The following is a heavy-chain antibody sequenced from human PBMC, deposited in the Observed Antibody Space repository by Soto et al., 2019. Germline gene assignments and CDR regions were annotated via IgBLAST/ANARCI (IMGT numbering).Heavy chain of an antibody. CDR2: ISAYNGNT. CDR3: ARDRGVAPPVAGNTHYYYYMDV. CDR1: GYSFTNYG. V-gene: IGHV1-18*01. Sequence: QDPLVQSGVEGKKPGASVKVSCKASGYSFTNYGITWVRQAPGQGFEWMGWISAYNGNTNYAQKFQGRVTMTTDAHTSTAYLELRSLRSDDTAVYYCARDRGVAPPVAGNTHYYYYMDVWGKGTTVTVSS. D-gene: IGHD6-19*01. J-gene: IGHJ6*03.